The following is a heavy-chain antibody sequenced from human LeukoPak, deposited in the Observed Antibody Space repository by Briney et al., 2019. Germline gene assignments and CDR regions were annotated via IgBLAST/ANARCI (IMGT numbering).Heavy chain of an antibody. D-gene: IGHD3-9*01. CDR1: GYTFTSYA. CDR2: INAGNGNT. Sequence: GASVKVSCKASGYTFTSYAMNWVRQAPGQRLEWMGWINAGNGNTKYSQKFQGRVTITRDTSASTAYMELSSLRSEDTAVYYCARCPFDWLTYYFDYWGQGTLVTVSS. V-gene: IGHV1-3*01. CDR3: ARCPFDWLTYYFDY. J-gene: IGHJ4*02.